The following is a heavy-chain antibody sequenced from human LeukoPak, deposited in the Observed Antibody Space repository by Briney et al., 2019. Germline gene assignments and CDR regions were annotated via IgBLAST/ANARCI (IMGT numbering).Heavy chain of an antibody. J-gene: IGHJ2*01. CDR2: INHSRST. D-gene: IGHD5-12*01. CDR1: GGSFSGYY. Sequence: SETLSLTCAVYGGSFSGYYWSWIRQPPGWGLEWIGEINHSRSTNYNPSLKSRVTISVDTSKNQFSLKLSSVTAADTAVYYCAGYSGYDYSSGWYFDLWGRGTLVTVSS. V-gene: IGHV4-34*01. CDR3: AGYSGYDYSSGWYFDL.